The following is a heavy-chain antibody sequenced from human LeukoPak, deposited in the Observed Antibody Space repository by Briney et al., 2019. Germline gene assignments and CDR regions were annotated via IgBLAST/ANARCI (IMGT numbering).Heavy chain of an antibody. V-gene: IGHV6-1*01. CDR1: GDSVSNNSVT. J-gene: IGHJ5*02. Sequence: SQTLSLTCAISGDSVSNNSVTWNWIRQSPSRGLEWLGRTYYRSTWYNDYAVSVRGRITVNPDTSKNQFSLHLNSVTPEDTAVYYCARRLTQYDCFDPWGQGILVTVSS. CDR2: TYYRSTWYN. CDR3: ARRLTQYDCFDP. D-gene: IGHD2-2*01.